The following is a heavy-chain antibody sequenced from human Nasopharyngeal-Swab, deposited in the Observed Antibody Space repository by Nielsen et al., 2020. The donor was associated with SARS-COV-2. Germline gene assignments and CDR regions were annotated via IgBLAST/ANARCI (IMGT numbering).Heavy chain of an antibody. CDR2: IKQDQTEK. J-gene: IGHJ4*02. Sequence: GESLKISCEASGFTFSDYWMYWFRQAAGKGLEWVANIKQDQTEKYYVDSVRGRFTTPRDNAKKSLYLQMNDLRAEDTAMYYCARGRCTSTRCYFDFWGQGALVTVSP. V-gene: IGHV3-7*03. D-gene: IGHD2-2*01. CDR1: GFTFSDYW. CDR3: ARGRCTSTRCYFDF.